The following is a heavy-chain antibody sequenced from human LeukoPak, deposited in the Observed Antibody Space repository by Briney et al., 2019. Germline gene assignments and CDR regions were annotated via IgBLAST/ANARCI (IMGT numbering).Heavy chain of an antibody. D-gene: IGHD3-3*01. Sequence: GGSLRLSCAASGFTFIDHYMDWVRQAPGKGLEWVSGISGSGGSTYYADSVKGRFTISRDNSKNTLYLQTNSLRDEDTAVYYCAKDFWPEMGPFDYWGQGTRVTVSS. V-gene: IGHV3-23*01. CDR2: ISGSGGST. CDR1: GFTFIDHY. J-gene: IGHJ4*02. CDR3: AKDFWPEMGPFDY.